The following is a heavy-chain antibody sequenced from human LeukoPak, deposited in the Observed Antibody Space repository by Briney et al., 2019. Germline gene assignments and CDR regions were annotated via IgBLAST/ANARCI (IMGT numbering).Heavy chain of an antibody. CDR3: ATSPRVYSSSSG. Sequence: GASVKVSCKASGGTFSSYAISWVRQAPGQGLEWMGGIIPIFGTANYAQKFQGRVTITTDESTSTAYMELSSLRSEDTAVYYCATSPRVYSSSSGWGQGTLVTVSS. V-gene: IGHV1-69*05. CDR1: GGTFSSYA. CDR2: IIPIFGTA. D-gene: IGHD6-6*01. J-gene: IGHJ4*02.